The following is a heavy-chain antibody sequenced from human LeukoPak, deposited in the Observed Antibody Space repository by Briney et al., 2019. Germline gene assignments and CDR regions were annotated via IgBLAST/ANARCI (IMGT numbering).Heavy chain of an antibody. J-gene: IGHJ4*02. CDR3: ARVPIAAAGTSLDY. Sequence: ASVKVSCKASGYTFTGYYMHWVRQAPGQGPEWMGWINPNSGGTNYAQKFQGRVTMTRDTSISTAYMELSRLRSDDTAVYYCARVPIAAAGTSLDYWGQGTLVTVSS. CDR1: GYTFTGYY. D-gene: IGHD6-13*01. V-gene: IGHV1-2*02. CDR2: INPNSGGT.